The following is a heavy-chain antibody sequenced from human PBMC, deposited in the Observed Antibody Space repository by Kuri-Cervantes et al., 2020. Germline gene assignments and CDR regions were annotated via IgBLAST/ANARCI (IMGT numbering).Heavy chain of an antibody. Sequence: GGSLRLSCAASGFTFSSYWMHWVRQAPGKGLEWVANIDQDGGNQYYVDSVKGRFTISRDNAKNSLYLQMNSLRAEDTAVYYCATVYRRDGYNLEYWGQGTLVTVSS. CDR3: ATVYRRDGYNLEY. CDR1: GFTFSSYW. D-gene: IGHD5-24*01. V-gene: IGHV3-7*01. CDR2: IDQDGGNQ. J-gene: IGHJ4*02.